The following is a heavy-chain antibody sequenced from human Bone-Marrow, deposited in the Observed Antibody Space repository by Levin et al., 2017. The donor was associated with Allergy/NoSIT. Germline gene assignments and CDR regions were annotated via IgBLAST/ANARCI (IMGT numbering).Heavy chain of an antibody. Sequence: SETLSLTCSVSGGSMSQQFWSWIRQSPGKGLEWIGYVYYTGSTNYNPSLKSRVSISIDTSKNQFSLKLNSVTAADTAVYYCARDDCSGGRCYSGFNWFDPWGQGTLVTVSS. CDR1: GGSMSQQF. CDR2: VYYTGST. CDR3: ARDDCSGGRCYSGFNWFDP. D-gene: IGHD2-15*01. J-gene: IGHJ5*02. V-gene: IGHV4-59*11.